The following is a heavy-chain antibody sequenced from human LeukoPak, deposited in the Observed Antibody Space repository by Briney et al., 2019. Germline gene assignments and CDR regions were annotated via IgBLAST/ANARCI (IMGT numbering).Heavy chain of an antibody. Sequence: GGSLRLSCAASGFTFSNFGMHWVRQAPGKGLEWVAVISYDGSNKHYADSVQGRFSISRDNYKNTLYLQMNSLRVGDTAVYYCAKGWNTVDYWGQGTLVTVSS. CDR1: GFTFSNFG. CDR3: AKGWNTVDY. D-gene: IGHD4-17*01. J-gene: IGHJ4*02. V-gene: IGHV3-30*18. CDR2: ISYDGSNK.